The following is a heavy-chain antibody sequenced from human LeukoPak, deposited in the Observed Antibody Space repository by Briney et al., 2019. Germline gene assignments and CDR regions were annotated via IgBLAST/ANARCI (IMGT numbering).Heavy chain of an antibody. Sequence: GGSLRLSCAASGFTFSSYAMSWVRQAPGKGLEWVSVIYSGGSTYYADSVKGRFTISRDNSKNTLYLQMNSLRAEDTAAYYCAGRYDYVWGSYRPTYTDYWGQGTLVTVSS. CDR2: IYSGGST. J-gene: IGHJ4*02. CDR3: AGRYDYVWGSYRPTYTDY. V-gene: IGHV3-66*01. CDR1: GFTFSSYA. D-gene: IGHD3-16*02.